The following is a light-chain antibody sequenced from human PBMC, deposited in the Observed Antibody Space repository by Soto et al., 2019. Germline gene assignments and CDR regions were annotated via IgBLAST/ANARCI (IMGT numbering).Light chain of an antibody. CDR3: HQYNNWPVT. Sequence: EIVMTQSPATLSVSPGERATLSCRASQSVSTNLAWYQQKPGQGPRLLIYGASTRATVVPARFSGSGSGTEFTLTISSLQSEDFAVDFCHQYNNWPVTFGGGTKVEIK. CDR1: QSVSTN. V-gene: IGKV3-15*01. CDR2: GAS. J-gene: IGKJ4*01.